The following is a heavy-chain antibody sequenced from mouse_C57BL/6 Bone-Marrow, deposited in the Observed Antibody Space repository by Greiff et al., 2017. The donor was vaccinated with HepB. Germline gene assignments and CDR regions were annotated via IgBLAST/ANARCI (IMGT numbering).Heavy chain of an antibody. CDR1: GFTFSDYY. V-gene: IGHV5-16*01. CDR2: INYDGSST. Sequence: LVESEGGLVQPGSSMKLSCTASGFTFSDYYMAWVRQVPEKGLEWVANINYDGSSTYYLDSLKSRFIISRDNAKNILYLQMSSLKSEDTATYYCARDSPFTTVVAMDYWGQGTSVTVSS. CDR3: ARDSPFTTVVAMDY. J-gene: IGHJ4*01. D-gene: IGHD1-1*01.